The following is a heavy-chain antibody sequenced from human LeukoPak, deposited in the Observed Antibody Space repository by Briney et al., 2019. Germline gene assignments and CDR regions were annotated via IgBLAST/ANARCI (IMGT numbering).Heavy chain of an antibody. D-gene: IGHD3-9*01. CDR2: IYDNGNT. CDR3: ARETILTGFFGGLGFNY. Sequence: SETLSLTCTVSGGSISGWSWSWIRQPPGKGLEWIGYIYDNGNTNYNPSLKSRVTMSVDTSKNQFSMKLSSVTAADTATYYCARETILTGFFGGLGFNYWGQGTLVTVSS. V-gene: IGHV4-59*01. J-gene: IGHJ4*02. CDR1: GGSISGWS.